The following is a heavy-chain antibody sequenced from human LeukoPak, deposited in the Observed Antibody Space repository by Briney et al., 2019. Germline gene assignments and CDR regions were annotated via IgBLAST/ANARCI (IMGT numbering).Heavy chain of an antibody. V-gene: IGHV3-21*01. J-gene: IGHJ4*02. CDR3: ATGDGDKFDY. Sequence: GGSLRLSCAASGFTFTSYAMNWVRQAPGKGLEWVSSISSTSSYIYYADSVKGRFTISRDNAKNSLYLQMNSLRAEDTAVYYCATGDGDKFDYWGQGTLVTVSS. CDR2: ISSTSSYI. CDR1: GFTFTSYA. D-gene: IGHD5-24*01.